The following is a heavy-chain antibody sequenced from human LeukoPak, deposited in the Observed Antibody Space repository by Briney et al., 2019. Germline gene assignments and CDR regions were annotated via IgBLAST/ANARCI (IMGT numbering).Heavy chain of an antibody. J-gene: IGHJ4*02. CDR2: IYYSGST. Sequence: SETLSLTCTVSGGSISTSSYYWGWIRQPPGKGLECIGNIYYSGSTYYNPSLKSRVTISVDTSKNQFSLKLSSVTAADTAVYYCARSPYDFWSGYYYFDYWGQGTLVTVSS. D-gene: IGHD3-3*01. V-gene: IGHV4-39*07. CDR1: GGSISTSSYY. CDR3: ARSPYDFWSGYYYFDY.